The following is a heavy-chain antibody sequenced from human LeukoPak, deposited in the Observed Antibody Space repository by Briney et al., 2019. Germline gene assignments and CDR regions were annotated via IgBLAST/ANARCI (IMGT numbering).Heavy chain of an antibody. V-gene: IGHV4-31*01. J-gene: IGHJ6*02. CDR3: ARQKKGYCSSTSCYSTVRAYYYGMDV. D-gene: IGHD2-2*02. Sequence: SQTLSLTCTVSGGSISSGGYYWSWIRQHPGEGVEWIGYIYYSGSTYYNPSLRSPVTISIDTSKNQFSLKLSSVTAADTAVYYCARQKKGYCSSTSCYSTVRAYYYGMDVWGQGTTVTVSS. CDR1: GGSISSGGYY. CDR2: IYYSGST.